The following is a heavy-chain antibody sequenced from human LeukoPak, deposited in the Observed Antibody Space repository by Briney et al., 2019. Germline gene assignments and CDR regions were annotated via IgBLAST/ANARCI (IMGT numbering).Heavy chain of an antibody. CDR2: ISSSGSYI. Sequence: PGGSLRLSCAASGFTFSIYSMNWVRQAPGKGLEWVSSISSSGSYIYYADSVKGRFTISRDNAKNSLYLQMNSLRAEDTAVYYCARENNGVVAARGNDYWGQGTLVTVSS. J-gene: IGHJ4*02. V-gene: IGHV3-21*01. CDR3: ARENNGVVAARGNDY. CDR1: GFTFSIYS. D-gene: IGHD3-3*01.